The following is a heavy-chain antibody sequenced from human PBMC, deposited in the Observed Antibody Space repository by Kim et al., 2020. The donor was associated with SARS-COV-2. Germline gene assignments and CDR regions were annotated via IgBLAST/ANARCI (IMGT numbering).Heavy chain of an antibody. CDR2: ISGSGGST. Sequence: GGSLRLSCAASGFTFSSYAMSWVRQAPGKGLEWVSAISGSGGSTYYADSVKGRFTISRDNSKNTLYLQMNSLRAEDTAVYYCAKDRNYGSGSPTFDYWGQGTLVTVSS. J-gene: IGHJ4*02. D-gene: IGHD3-10*01. V-gene: IGHV3-23*01. CDR3: AKDRNYGSGSPTFDY. CDR1: GFTFSSYA.